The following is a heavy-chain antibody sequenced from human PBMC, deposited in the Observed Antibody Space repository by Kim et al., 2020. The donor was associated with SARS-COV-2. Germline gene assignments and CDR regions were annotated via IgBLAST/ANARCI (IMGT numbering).Heavy chain of an antibody. V-gene: IGHV3-33*01. CDR2: IWYDGSNK. J-gene: IGHJ3*02. CDR1: GFTFSSYG. Sequence: GGSLRLSCAASGFTFSSYGMHWVRQAPGKGLEWVAVIWYDGSNKYYADSVKGRFTISRDNSKNTLYLQMNSLRAEDTAVYYCARDDGDYVRAFDIWGQGTMVTVSS. CDR3: ARDDGDYVRAFDI. D-gene: IGHD4-17*01.